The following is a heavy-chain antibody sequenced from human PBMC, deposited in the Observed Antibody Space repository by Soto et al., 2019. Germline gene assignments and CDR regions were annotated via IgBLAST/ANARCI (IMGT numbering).Heavy chain of an antibody. CDR2: IYYSGST. Sequence: PSETLSLTCTVSGGSISSYYCSWIRQPPGKGLEWIGYIYYSGSTNYNPSLKSRVTISVDTSKNQFSLKLSSVTAADTAVYYCARVDGGINGTTSDMDVWGKGTTVTVSS. D-gene: IGHD1-7*01. CDR3: ARVDGGINGTTSDMDV. CDR1: GGSISSYY. J-gene: IGHJ6*03. V-gene: IGHV4-59*08.